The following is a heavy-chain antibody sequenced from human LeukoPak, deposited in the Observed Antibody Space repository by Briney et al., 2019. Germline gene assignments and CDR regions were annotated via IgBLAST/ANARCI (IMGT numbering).Heavy chain of an antibody. D-gene: IGHD3-22*01. CDR2: INPSGGST. Sequence: ASVKVSCKASGYTFTSYYMHWVRQAPGQGLEWMGIINPSGGSTSYAQKFQGRVTMTRDTPTSTVYMELSSLRSEDTAVYYCATMWTTYYYDSSGFEAFDIWGQGTMVTVSS. J-gene: IGHJ3*02. V-gene: IGHV1-46*01. CDR3: ATMWTTYYYDSSGFEAFDI. CDR1: GYTFTSYY.